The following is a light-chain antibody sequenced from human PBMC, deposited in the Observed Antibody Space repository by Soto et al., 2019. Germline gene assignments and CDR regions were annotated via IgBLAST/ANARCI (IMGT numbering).Light chain of an antibody. CDR2: AAS. Sequence: DIQMTQSPSTLSGSVGERVTITCRASQDIVTWLAWYQHKPGKAPRLLIFAASNLQSGVPSRFSGSGSGTEFTLTISSLQSEDFAVYYCQQYNNWPTWTFGQGTKVDIK. V-gene: IGKV1-5*01. CDR1: QDIVTW. CDR3: QQYNNWPTWT. J-gene: IGKJ1*01.